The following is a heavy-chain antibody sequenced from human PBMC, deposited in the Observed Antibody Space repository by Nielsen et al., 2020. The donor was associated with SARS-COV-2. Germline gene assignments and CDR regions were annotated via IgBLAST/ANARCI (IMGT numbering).Heavy chain of an antibody. V-gene: IGHV3-23*01. CDR1: GFTFGSFA. J-gene: IGHJ4*02. CDR3: AKEKTLRQAFYFDS. Sequence: GESLNLCCAASGFTFGSFAMSWVSQAPGKGLEWVSSISGSGGSAYYAVTVKGRFTISRDSSKNTLYLRMNSLRGDDTAVYYCAKEKTLRQAFYFDSWGQGTLVTVSS. CDR2: ISGSGGSA. D-gene: IGHD3-16*01.